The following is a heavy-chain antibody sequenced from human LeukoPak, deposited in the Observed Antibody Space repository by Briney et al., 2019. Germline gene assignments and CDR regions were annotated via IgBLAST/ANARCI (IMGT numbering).Heavy chain of an antibody. CDR1: GYTLTELS. CDR2: FDPEDGET. Sequence: GASVKVSCKVSGYTLTELSMHWVRQAPGQGLEWMGGFDPEDGETIYEQKFQGRVTMTEDASTDTAYMELSSLRSEDTAVYYCATSTMIVLVIPWYYGMDVWGQGTTVTVSS. D-gene: IGHD3-22*01. V-gene: IGHV1-24*01. J-gene: IGHJ6*02. CDR3: ATSTMIVLVIPWYYGMDV.